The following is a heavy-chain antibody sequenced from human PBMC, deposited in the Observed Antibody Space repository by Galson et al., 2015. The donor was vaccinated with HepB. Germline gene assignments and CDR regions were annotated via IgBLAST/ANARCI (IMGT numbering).Heavy chain of an antibody. CDR3: ARSLPGGWYYFDY. CDR1: GYTFTSYY. Sequence: SVKVSCKASGYTFTSYYMHWVRQAPGQGLEWMGVINPSGGSTNYAQNFQGGVTVTRDTSTTIVYMELTSLKSDDTAEYYCARSLPGGWYYFDYWGQGALVTVSS. CDR2: INPSGGST. D-gene: IGHD3-16*01. J-gene: IGHJ4*02. V-gene: IGHV1-46*01.